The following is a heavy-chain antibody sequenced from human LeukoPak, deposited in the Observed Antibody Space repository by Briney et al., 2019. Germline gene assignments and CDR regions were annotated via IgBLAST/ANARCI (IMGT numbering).Heavy chain of an antibody. J-gene: IGHJ5*02. Sequence: ASVKVSCKASGYTFTSYGISWVRQAPGQGLEWMGWINPNSGGTNYAQKFQGRVTMTRDTSISTAYMELSRLRSDDTAVYYCARDLYSGYDIPWGQGTLVTVSS. CDR3: ARDLYSGYDIP. D-gene: IGHD5-12*01. CDR2: INPNSGGT. V-gene: IGHV1-2*02. CDR1: GYTFTSYG.